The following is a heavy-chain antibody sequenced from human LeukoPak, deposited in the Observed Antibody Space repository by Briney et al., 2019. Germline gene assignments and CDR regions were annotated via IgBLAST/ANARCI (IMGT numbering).Heavy chain of an antibody. CDR1: GGSISSGGYY. CDR3: ARGGDP. Sequence: SETLSLTCTVSGGSISSGGYYWSWIRQPPGKGLEWIGYISHSGSTYYNPSLKSRVTISVDRSKNQFSLKVTSVTAADTAVYYCARGGDPWGQGTLVTVSS. J-gene: IGHJ5*02. V-gene: IGHV4-30-2*01. CDR2: ISHSGST.